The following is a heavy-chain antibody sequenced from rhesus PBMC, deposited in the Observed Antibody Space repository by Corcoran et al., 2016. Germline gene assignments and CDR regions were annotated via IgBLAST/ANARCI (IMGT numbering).Heavy chain of an antibody. Sequence: QVQLQEPGPGMVKPSETLSLTCAVSGGSFSGHYWGWISQPPGKGLGWMGHIRATCGTTASNPSLTRRVTIPPDTSKKQFSLQLSSVTAADTDVYYCARDEADLVYGLDSWGQGVVVTVSS. CDR3: ARDEADLVYGLDS. CDR2: IRATCGTT. V-gene: IGHV4-165*01. CDR1: GGSFSGHY. D-gene: IGHD6-19*01. J-gene: IGHJ6*01.